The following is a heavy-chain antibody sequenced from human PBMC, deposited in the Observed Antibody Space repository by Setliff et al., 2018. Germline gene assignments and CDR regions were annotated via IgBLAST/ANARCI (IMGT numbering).Heavy chain of an antibody. D-gene: IGHD5-18*01. V-gene: IGHV3-23*01. CDR3: AKRFPDGYSHGRYFDY. CDR2: ISGSGLKT. J-gene: IGHJ4*02. CDR1: GFRFRSYA. Sequence: PGGSLRLSCAASGFRFRSYAMIWVRQAPGKGLEWVSAISGSGLKTYYTDSVKGRLTISRDNSKNTLYLQMSSLRVDDTAVYYCAKRFPDGYSHGRYFDYWGQGTLVTVSS.